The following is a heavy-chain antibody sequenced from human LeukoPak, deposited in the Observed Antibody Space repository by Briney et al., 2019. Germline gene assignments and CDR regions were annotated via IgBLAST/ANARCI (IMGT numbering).Heavy chain of an antibody. J-gene: IGHJ4*02. CDR2: ISGSGGST. CDR3: AKRGDGGDFDY. CDR1: GFTFSSYA. Sequence: GGFLRLSCAASGFTFSSYAMSWVRQAPGKGLEWVSAISGSGGSTYYVDSVKGRFTISRDNSKNTLYLQMNSLRAEDTAVYYCAKRGDGGDFDYWGQGTLVTVSS. V-gene: IGHV3-23*01. D-gene: IGHD3-16*01.